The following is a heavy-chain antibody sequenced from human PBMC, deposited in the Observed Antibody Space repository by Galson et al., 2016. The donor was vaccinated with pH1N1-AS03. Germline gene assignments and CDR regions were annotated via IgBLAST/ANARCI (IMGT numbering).Heavy chain of an antibody. D-gene: IGHD6-13*01. CDR3: ARGPVSYSNYWFPPPDY. CDR2: ISGNGVST. Sequence: SLRLSCAASGFTFSSYAMYWVRQAPGKGLEYVSAISGNGVSTYYANSVKGRFTISRDNSKNTLYLQMGSLRAEDMAVYYCARGPVSYSNYWFPPPDYWGLGTLVTVSS. CDR1: GFTFSSYA. J-gene: IGHJ4*02. V-gene: IGHV3-64*01.